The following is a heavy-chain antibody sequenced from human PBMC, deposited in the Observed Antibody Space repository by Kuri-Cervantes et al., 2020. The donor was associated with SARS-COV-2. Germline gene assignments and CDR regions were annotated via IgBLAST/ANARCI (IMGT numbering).Heavy chain of an antibody. D-gene: IGHD4-23*01. CDR3: AKNRRTVAAPFDY. J-gene: IGHJ4*02. CDR2: ISSRGDST. CDR1: GFTFSSYS. Sequence: GESLKISCAASGFTFSSYSMNWVRQAPGKGLEWVSSISSRGDSTYYADSVRGRFTISRDNSKNTLYLQMNSLRADDTAVYYCAKNRRTVAAPFDYWGQGTLVTVSS. V-gene: IGHV3-23*01.